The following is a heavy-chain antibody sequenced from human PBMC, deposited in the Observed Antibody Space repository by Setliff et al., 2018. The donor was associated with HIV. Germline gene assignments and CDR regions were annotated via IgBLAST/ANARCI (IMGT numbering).Heavy chain of an antibody. Sequence: ASVKVSCKTSGYTFTGYYVHWVRQAPGQGLEWMGRINPNSGGTDFAQKFQGRITLTTDTSSNTAYMELRSLRSDDTAIYYCARDLFRWAAAGPNYFDSWGQGTLVTVSS. D-gene: IGHD6-13*01. CDR3: ARDLFRWAAAGPNYFDS. CDR2: INPNSGGT. CDR1: GYTFTGYY. J-gene: IGHJ4*02. V-gene: IGHV1-2*06.